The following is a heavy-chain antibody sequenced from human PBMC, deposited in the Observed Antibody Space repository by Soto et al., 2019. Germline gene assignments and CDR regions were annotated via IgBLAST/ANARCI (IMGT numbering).Heavy chain of an antibody. J-gene: IGHJ4*02. CDR1: GGSISGGYY. V-gene: IGHV4-31*03. CDR2: IYYSGST. Sequence: QVQLQESGPGLVKPSQTLSLTCTVSGGSISGGYYWSWIRQHPGEGLEWIGHIYYSGSTYYNPSLKSRVTISVDTSKNQFSLKVSSVTAADTAVYYCARVDYASSGHSYYFDYWGQGTLVTVSS. CDR3: ARVDYASSGHSYYFDY. D-gene: IGHD3-22*01.